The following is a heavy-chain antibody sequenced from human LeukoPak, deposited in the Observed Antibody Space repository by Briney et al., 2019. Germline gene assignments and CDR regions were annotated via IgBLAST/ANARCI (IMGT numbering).Heavy chain of an antibody. J-gene: IGHJ6*02. D-gene: IGHD5-24*01. CDR3: AKSRDGYNYYYYGMDV. CDR1: GFTFSSYG. V-gene: IGHV3-30*18. CDR2: ISYDGSNK. Sequence: GGSLRLSCAASGFTFSSYGMHWVRQAPGKGLEWVAVISYDGSNKYYADSVKGRFTISRDNSKNTLYLQMNSLRAEGTAVYYCAKSRDGYNYYYYGMDVWGQGTTVTVSS.